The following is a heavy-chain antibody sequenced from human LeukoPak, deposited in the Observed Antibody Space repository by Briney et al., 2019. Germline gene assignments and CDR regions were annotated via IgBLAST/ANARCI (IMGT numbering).Heavy chain of an antibody. V-gene: IGHV3-74*01. CDR2: INSDGSST. CDR3: AREGGYCSSTSCRHAWFDP. CDR1: GFTFSSYW. D-gene: IGHD2-2*01. Sequence: GGSLRLSCAASGFTFSSYWMHWVRQAPGKGLVWVSRINSDGSSTSYADSVKGRFAISRDNAKNTLYLQMNSLRAEDTAVYYCAREGGYCSSTSCRHAWFDPWGQGTLVTVSS. J-gene: IGHJ5*02.